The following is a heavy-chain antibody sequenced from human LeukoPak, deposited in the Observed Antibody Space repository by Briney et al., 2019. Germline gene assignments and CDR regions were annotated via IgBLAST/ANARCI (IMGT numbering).Heavy chain of an antibody. CDR2: ISGSGGST. Sequence: GGSLRLSCAASGFTFSSYAMSWVRQAPGKGLEWVSAISGSGGSTYYADSVKGRFTISRDNSKNTLYLQMNSLRAEDTAVYYCARGQFRGYSYGQTDYWGQGTLVTVSS. V-gene: IGHV3-23*01. D-gene: IGHD5-18*01. CDR3: ARGQFRGYSYGQTDY. J-gene: IGHJ4*02. CDR1: GFTFSSYA.